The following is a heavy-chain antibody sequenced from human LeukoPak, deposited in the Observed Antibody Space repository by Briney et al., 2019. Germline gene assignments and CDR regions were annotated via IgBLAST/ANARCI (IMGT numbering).Heavy chain of an antibody. J-gene: IGHJ3*02. V-gene: IGHV3-7*01. CDR1: GFTFSSYG. CDR2: IKEDGSAE. Sequence: GGSLRLSCAASGFTFSSYGMHWVRQAPGKGLEWVANIKEDGSAEFYVDSVKGRFTLSRDNAKNSVYLQMNSLRAEDTAVYYCARDRVRREYSDSSGYRPDAFDIWGQGTMVTVSS. CDR3: ARDRVRREYSDSSGYRPDAFDI. D-gene: IGHD3-22*01.